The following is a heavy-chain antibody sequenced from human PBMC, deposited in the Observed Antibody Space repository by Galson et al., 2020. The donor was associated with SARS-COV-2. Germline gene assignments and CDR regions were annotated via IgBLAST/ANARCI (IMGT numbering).Heavy chain of an antibody. V-gene: IGHV3-30*04. CDR1: GFTFSSSA. D-gene: IGHD3-22*01. CDR2: ISYDGTTK. Sequence: QLGESLKISCAASGFTFSSSAMHWVRQAPGKGLEWVAIISYDGTTKYNSDSVKGRFTISRDNSKNTLYLQMKSLRPDDTAVYYCARETDDHTSSYYDYWGQGTLVTVSS. CDR3: ARETDDHTSSYYDY. J-gene: IGHJ4*02.